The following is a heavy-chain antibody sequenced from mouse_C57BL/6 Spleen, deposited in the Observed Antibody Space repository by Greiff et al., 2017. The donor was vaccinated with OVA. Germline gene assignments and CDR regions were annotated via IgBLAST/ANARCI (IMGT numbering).Heavy chain of an antibody. V-gene: IGHV5-17*01. Sequence: EVQGVESGGGLVKPGGSLKLSCAASGFTFSDYGMHWVRQAPEKGLEWVAYISSGSSTIYYADTVKGRFTISRDNAKNTLFLQMTSLRSEDTAMYYCARLYSFDYWGQGTTLTVSS. CDR3: ARLYSFDY. CDR1: GFTFSDYG. D-gene: IGHD2-1*01. J-gene: IGHJ2*01. CDR2: ISSGSSTI.